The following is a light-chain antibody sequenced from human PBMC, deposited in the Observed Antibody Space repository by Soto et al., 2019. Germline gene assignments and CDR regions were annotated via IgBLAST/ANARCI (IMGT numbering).Light chain of an antibody. V-gene: IGKV3-15*01. Sequence: EIVLTQSPGTLSLSPVERSTLSCRASQSVSNNYLVWYQHKPGQAPRLLIYGASTRATDVPARFSGSGSGTEFTLTISSLQSEDFAVYYCQKYDKWPWKCGQGNKGAIK. J-gene: IGKJ1*01. CDR2: GAS. CDR1: QSVSNN. CDR3: QKYDKWPWK.